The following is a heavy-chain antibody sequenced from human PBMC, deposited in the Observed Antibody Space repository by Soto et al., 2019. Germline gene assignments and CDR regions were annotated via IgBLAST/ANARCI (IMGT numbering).Heavy chain of an antibody. V-gene: IGHV3-30*03. Sequence: GGSLRLSCAASGFTFSSYDFHWVRQAPGKGLEWVAVISYDGSNKYYADSVKGRFTISRDNSKNTLYLQMNSLRAEDTAVYYCASAVTYYYDSSGYHPFDYWGQGTLVTVSS. CDR3: ASAVTYYYDSSGYHPFDY. D-gene: IGHD3-22*01. CDR1: GFTFSSYD. CDR2: ISYDGSNK. J-gene: IGHJ4*02.